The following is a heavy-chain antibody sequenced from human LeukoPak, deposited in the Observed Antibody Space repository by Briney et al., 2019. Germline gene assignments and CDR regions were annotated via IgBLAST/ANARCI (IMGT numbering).Heavy chain of an antibody. CDR2: IIPIFGIA. CDR1: GGTFSSYA. D-gene: IGHD2-2*01. CDR3: ASSIVVVPAAMKGNWFDP. J-gene: IGHJ5*02. V-gene: IGHV1-69*04. Sequence: GASVKVSCKASGGTFSSYAISWVRQAPGQGLEWMGRIIPIFGIANYAQKFQGRVTTTADKSTSTAYMELSSLRSEDTAVYYCASSIVVVPAAMKGNWFDPWGQGTLVTVSS.